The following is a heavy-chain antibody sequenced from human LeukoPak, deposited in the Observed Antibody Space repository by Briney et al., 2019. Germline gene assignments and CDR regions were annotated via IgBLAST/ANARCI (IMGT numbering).Heavy chain of an antibody. CDR3: AREPGAWGELRELGY. V-gene: IGHV1-2*06. J-gene: IGHJ4*02. CDR2: INPNSGGT. CDR1: GYTFTGYY. Sequence: ASVTVSCKASGYTFTGYYMHWVRQAPGQGLEWMGRINPNSGGTNYAQKFQGRVTMTRDTSISTAYMELSRLRSDDTAVYYCAREPGAWGELRELGYWGQGTLVTVSS. D-gene: IGHD1-26*01.